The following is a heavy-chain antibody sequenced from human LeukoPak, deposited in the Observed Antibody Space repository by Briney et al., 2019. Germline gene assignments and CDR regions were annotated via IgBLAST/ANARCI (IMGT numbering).Heavy chain of an antibody. CDR2: IWYDGSNE. D-gene: IGHD3-22*01. Sequence: GGSLRLSCAASGFSFSSYGMHWVRQAPGKGLEWVAVIWYDGSNEYYADSVKGRFTIFRDNSRTMLYLQMNSLRAEDTAVYYCAKGGAYDSSGYYPYFDYWGQGTLVTVSS. V-gene: IGHV3-30*02. J-gene: IGHJ4*02. CDR1: GFSFSSYG. CDR3: AKGGAYDSSGYYPYFDY.